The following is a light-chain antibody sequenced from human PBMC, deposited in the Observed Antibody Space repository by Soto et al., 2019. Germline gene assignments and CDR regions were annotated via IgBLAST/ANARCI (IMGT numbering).Light chain of an antibody. J-gene: IGLJ1*01. V-gene: IGLV2-23*01. CDR2: EES. CDR1: SSDVGSYSL. CDR3: YTYAGGRTYL. Sequence: QSVLTPPASVSGTPGQSITISCPGTSSDVGSYSLLSWYQHHPGKAPKLIFYEESKGPSGLSNPFPGSKSGNTASLRISGLQVEEEPDYYCYTYAGGRTYLFGTGTKVTVL.